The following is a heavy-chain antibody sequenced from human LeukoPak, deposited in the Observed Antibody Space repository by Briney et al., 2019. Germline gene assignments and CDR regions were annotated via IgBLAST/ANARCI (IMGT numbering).Heavy chain of an antibody. CDR2: ISWNSGNI. J-gene: IGHJ4*02. CDR3: AKVHLPVGATAVGHYFDY. CDR1: GFTFDDFA. D-gene: IGHD1-26*01. Sequence: GGSLRLSCVASGFTFDDFAMHWVRQPPGKGLEWVSGISWNSGNIDYADSVKGRFTISRDNVKNSLYLQMNSLRREDTALYYCAKVHLPVGATAVGHYFDYWGQGSLVTASS. V-gene: IGHV3-9*01.